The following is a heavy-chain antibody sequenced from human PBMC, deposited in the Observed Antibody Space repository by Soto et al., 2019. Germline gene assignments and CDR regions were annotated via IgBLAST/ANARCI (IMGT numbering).Heavy chain of an antibody. J-gene: IGHJ6*02. CDR2: ISYDGHNK. CDR3: XXXXXXXXXYNYYYYGMDV. CDR1: GFTFTTFG. V-gene: IGHV3-30*03. Sequence: QVQLVESGGGVVQPGGSLRLSCTASGFTFTTFGIHWVRQAPGKGLEWVALISYDGHNKYYSDSVKGRFTISRDNYKNTLSLQMNSXXXXXXXXXXXXXXXXXXXXYNYYYYGMDVWGQGTTVSVSS.